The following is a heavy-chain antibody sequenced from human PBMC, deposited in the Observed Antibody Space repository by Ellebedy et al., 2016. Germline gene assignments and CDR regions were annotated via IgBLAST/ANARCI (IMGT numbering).Heavy chain of an antibody. CDR1: GGSISSYY. V-gene: IGHV4-59*08. CDR3: ARLRERWWLPAEN. J-gene: IGHJ4*02. D-gene: IGHD4-23*01. Sequence: SETLSLTCTVSGGSISSYYWSWIRQPPGKGLEWIGYIYYSGSTNYNPSLKSRVTISVDTSKNQFSLKLSSVTAADTAVYYCARLRERWWLPAENWGQGTLVTVSS. CDR2: IYYSGST.